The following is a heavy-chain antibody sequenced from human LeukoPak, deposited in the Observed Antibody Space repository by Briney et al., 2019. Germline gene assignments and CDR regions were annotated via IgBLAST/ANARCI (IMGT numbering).Heavy chain of an antibody. J-gene: IGHJ4*02. Sequence: ASVKVSCKASGYTFTSYAMHWVRQAPGQRREWMGWINAGNGNTKYSQEFQGRVTITRDTCASTAYMELGSLRSEDTAVYYCARDGDGDYVFSYYFDYWGQGTLVTVSS. D-gene: IGHD4-17*01. CDR3: ARDGDGDYVFSYYFDY. V-gene: IGHV1-3*03. CDR2: INAGNGNT. CDR1: GYTFTSYA.